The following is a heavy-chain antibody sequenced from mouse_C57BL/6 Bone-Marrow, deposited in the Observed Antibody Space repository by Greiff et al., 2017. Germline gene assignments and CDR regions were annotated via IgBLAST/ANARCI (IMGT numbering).Heavy chain of an antibody. D-gene: IGHD2-3*01. J-gene: IGHJ2*01. CDR1: GYTFTDYE. Sequence: QVQLQQSGAELVRPGASVTLSCKASGYTFTDYEMHWVKQTPVHGLEWIGAIDPETGGTAYNQKSKGKAILTADKSSSTAYMELRSLTSEASAVYYCARLLSGYSYYCDYWGQGTTLTVSS. V-gene: IGHV1-15*01. CDR3: ARLLSGYSYYCDY. CDR2: IDPETGGT.